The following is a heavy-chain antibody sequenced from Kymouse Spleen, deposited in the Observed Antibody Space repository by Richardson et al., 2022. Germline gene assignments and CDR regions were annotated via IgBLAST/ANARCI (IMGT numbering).Heavy chain of an antibody. D-gene: IGHD5-12*01. J-gene: IGHJ4*02. Sequence: EVQLVESGGGLVQPGRSLRLSCAASGFTFDDYAMHWVRQAPGKGLEWVSGISWNSGSIGYADSVKGRFTISRDNAKNSLYLQMNSLRAEDTALYYCAKGSGYSGYDYVHYWGQGTLVTVSS. CDR2: ISWNSGSI. CDR1: GFTFDDYA. CDR3: AKGSGYSGYDYVHY. V-gene: IGHV3-9*01.